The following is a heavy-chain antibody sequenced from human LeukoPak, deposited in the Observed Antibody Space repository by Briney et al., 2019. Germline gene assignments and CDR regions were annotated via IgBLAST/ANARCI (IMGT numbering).Heavy chain of an antibody. J-gene: IGHJ4*02. V-gene: IGHV4-38-2*02. CDR2: IYHSGST. CDR1: GYSISSGYY. D-gene: IGHD5-24*01. CDR3: ARVEMATITPDY. Sequence: SETLSLTCTVSGYSISSGYYWGWIRQPPGKGLEWIGSIYHSGSTYYNPSLKSRVTISVDTSKNQFSLKLSSVTAADTAVYYCARVEMATITPDYWGQGTLVTVSS.